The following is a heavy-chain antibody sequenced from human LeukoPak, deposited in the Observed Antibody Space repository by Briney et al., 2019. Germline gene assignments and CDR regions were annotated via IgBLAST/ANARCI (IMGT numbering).Heavy chain of an antibody. CDR3: ARGGESSGILNYYYYGMDV. CDR1: GYTFTGYY. CDR2: INPNSGGT. J-gene: IGHJ6*02. V-gene: IGHV1-2*04. Sequence: ASVKVPCKASGYTFTGYYMHWVRQAPGQGLEWMGWINPNSGGTNYAQKFQGWVTMTRDTSISTAYMELSRLRSDDTAVYYCARGGESSGILNYYYYGMDVWGQGTTVTVSS. D-gene: IGHD6-19*01.